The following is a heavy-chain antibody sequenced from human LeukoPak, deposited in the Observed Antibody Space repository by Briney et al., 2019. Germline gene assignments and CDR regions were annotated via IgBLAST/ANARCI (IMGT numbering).Heavy chain of an antibody. CDR3: TRVAEKSLTTVDKGWFDP. CDR2: ISGSGRST. V-gene: IGHV3-23*01. J-gene: IGHJ5*02. Sequence: GGSLRLSCAASGFTFSSYAMSWVRQDAGKGLEWVSAISGSGRSTYYADSVKGRFTISRDNSKNTLFLQMDSLRDDDTALYYCTRVAEKSLTTVDKGWFDPWGQGTLVTVSS. CDR1: GFTFSSYA. D-gene: IGHD4-11*01.